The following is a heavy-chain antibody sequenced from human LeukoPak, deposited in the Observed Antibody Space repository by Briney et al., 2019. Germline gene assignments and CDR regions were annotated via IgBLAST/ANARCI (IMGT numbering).Heavy chain of an antibody. CDR1: GFTFSSYE. D-gene: IGHD2-2*01. CDR2: ISSSGSTI. CDR3: ASGHCSSTSCYPFGY. V-gene: IGHV3-48*03. Sequence: GGSLRLSCAASGFTFSSYEMNWVRQAPGKGLEWVSYISSSGSTIYYADSVKGRFTISRDNAKKSLYLQMNSLRAEDTAVYYCASGHCSSTSCYPFGYWGQGTLVTVSS. J-gene: IGHJ4*02.